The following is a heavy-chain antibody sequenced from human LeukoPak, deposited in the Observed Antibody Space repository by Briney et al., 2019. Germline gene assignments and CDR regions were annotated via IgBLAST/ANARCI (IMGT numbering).Heavy chain of an antibody. V-gene: IGHV4-38-2*02. Sequence: PSETLSLTCTVSGYSISSGYYWGWIRQPPGKGLEWIGSIYHSGSTYYNPSLKSRVTISVDTSKNQFSLKLSSVTAADTAVYYCAREPVVRGVITPFDYWGQGTLVTVSS. CDR1: GYSISSGYY. J-gene: IGHJ4*02. CDR2: IYHSGST. D-gene: IGHD3-10*01. CDR3: AREPVVRGVITPFDY.